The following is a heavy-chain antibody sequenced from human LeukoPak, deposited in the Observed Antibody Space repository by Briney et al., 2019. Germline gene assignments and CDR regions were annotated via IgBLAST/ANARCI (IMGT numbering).Heavy chain of an antibody. D-gene: IGHD4-23*01. CDR2: VDPNSGGT. Sequence: ASMKVSCKASGYTFTDYYIHWVRQAPGQGLEWMGWVDPNSGGTNYPQRFQGRVTMTRDTSINTAHLDLSRLRSDVTAVYYCARGGGGDDAFDIWGQGTMVTVSS. V-gene: IGHV1-2*02. CDR3: ARGGGGDDAFDI. J-gene: IGHJ3*02. CDR1: GYTFTDYY.